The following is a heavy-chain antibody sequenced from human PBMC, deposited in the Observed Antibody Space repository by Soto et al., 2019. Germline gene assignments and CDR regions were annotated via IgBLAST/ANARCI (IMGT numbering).Heavy chain of an antibody. J-gene: IGHJ6*02. V-gene: IGHV4-59*01. CDR2: IYYSGST. D-gene: IGHD6-13*01. CDR3: ARYSNNWFQTEGMDV. Sequence: PSETLSLTCTVSGGSISRYYWSWIRQPPGKGLEWIGYIYYSGSTNYNPSLKSRVTISVDTSKNQFSLKLSSVTAADTAVYYCARYSNNWFQTEGMDVWGQGTTVTVSS. CDR1: GGSISRYY.